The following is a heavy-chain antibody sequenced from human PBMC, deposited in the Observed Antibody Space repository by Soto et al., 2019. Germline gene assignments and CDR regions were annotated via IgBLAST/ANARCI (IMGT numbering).Heavy chain of an antibody. D-gene: IGHD3-22*01. CDR1: GYTFTSYG. Sequence: QIPLVQSGAEVKKPGASVKVSCKASGYTFTSYGISWVRQAPGQGLEWMGWISAYNGNTNYAQKLQGRVTMTTDTSTSTAYMELRSLRSDDTAVYYCARDTGSGSGYYPYYYGMDVWGQGTTVTVSS. CDR2: ISAYNGNT. J-gene: IGHJ6*02. CDR3: ARDTGSGSGYYPYYYGMDV. V-gene: IGHV1-18*01.